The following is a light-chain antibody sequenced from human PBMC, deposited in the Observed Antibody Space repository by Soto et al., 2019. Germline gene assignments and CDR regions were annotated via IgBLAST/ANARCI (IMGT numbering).Light chain of an antibody. J-gene: IGKJ4*01. CDR2: GAS. CDR1: QSVSSSY. CDR3: QQYGSPLT. V-gene: IGKV3-20*01. Sequence: EIVLTQSPGTLSLSPGERATLSCRASQSVSSSYLAWYQQKPGQAPRLLIYGASSRATGIPDRFSGSGSGTDFTLTISRLEPEDFAVYYCQQYGSPLTFGAGTKVEIK.